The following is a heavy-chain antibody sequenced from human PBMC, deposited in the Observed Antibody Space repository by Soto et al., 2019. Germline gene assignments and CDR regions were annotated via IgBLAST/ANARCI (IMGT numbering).Heavy chain of an antibody. Sequence: GESLKISCKVSGYSFTSYWIGWVRQMPGKGLEWLGIIYPGDSNTKYSPSFQGQVTISADKSISTAYLQWTRLQASDTAMYYCARHDSTGYCYGYPDYWGQGALVTVSS. CDR3: ARHDSTGYCYGYPDY. CDR2: IYPGDSNT. J-gene: IGHJ4*02. D-gene: IGHD2-21*02. V-gene: IGHV5-51*01. CDR1: GYSFTSYW.